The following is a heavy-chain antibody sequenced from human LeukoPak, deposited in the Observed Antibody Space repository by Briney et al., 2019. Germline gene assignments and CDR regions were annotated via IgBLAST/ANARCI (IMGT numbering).Heavy chain of an antibody. CDR2: INPKGDIT. D-gene: IGHD2-8*01. V-gene: IGHV1-46*01. CDR1: GYSFTTYS. CDR3: ARKWSSRDWFDP. Sequence: ASVTVSCRTSGYSFTTYSIHWVRQAPGQGLEWMGIINPKGDITTYAQRFQGRVTMTSDTSTATVYMELSGLRSEDTAIYYCARKWSSRDWFDPWGQGTLLTVSS. J-gene: IGHJ5*02.